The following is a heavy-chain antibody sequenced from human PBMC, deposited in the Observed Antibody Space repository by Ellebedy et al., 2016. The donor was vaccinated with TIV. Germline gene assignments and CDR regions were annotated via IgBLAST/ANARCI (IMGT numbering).Heavy chain of an antibody. Sequence: SVKVSXXASGGTFSSYAISWVRQAPGQGLEWMGGIIPIFGTASYAQKFQGRVTITADKSTSTAYMELSSLRSEDTAVYYCARDCSSTSCHYGMDVWGQGTTVTVSS. CDR1: GGTFSSYA. CDR2: IIPIFGTA. D-gene: IGHD2-2*01. J-gene: IGHJ6*02. V-gene: IGHV1-69*06. CDR3: ARDCSSTSCHYGMDV.